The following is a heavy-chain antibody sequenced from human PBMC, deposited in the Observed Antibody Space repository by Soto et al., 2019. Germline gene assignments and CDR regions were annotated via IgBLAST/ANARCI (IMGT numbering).Heavy chain of an antibody. CDR3: AKEFVRGVLENN. CDR2: ISYDGRDK. J-gene: IGHJ4*02. D-gene: IGHD3-10*01. CDR1: GFTFSDYA. V-gene: IGHV3-30*18. Sequence: QVQLVESGGGVVQPGRSLRLSCAASGFTFSDYAIHWVRQAPGKGLEWVAVISYDGRDKYYSDSVKGRFTISRDNSENTVSLQMNSLRFEDTAVYYCAKEFVRGVLENNWGQGTLVTVSS.